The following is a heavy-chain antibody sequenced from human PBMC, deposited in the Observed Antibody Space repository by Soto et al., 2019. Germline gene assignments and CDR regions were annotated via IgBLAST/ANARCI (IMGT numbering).Heavy chain of an antibody. CDR2: IYYSGST. CDR1: GDSVSSGSYY. Sequence: QVQLQESGPGLVKPSETLSLTCTVSGDSVSSGSYYWSWIRQPPGKGLEWIGYIYYSGSTNYNPSLKSRVTISVDTSKNQFSLKLSSVTAADTAVYYCASGRGGGFDYWGQGTLVTVSS. V-gene: IGHV4-61*01. J-gene: IGHJ4*02. CDR3: ASGRGGGFDY. D-gene: IGHD1-26*01.